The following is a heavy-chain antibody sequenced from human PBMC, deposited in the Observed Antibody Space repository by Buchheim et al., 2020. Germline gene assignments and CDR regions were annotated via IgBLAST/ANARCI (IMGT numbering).Heavy chain of an antibody. CDR1: GFTFSNAW. CDR2: ISGSGGST. CDR3: AKDLGSPVTTSFKFDY. V-gene: IGHV3-23*04. Sequence: EVQLVESGGGLVKPGGSLRLSCAASGFTFSNAWMSWVRQAPGKGLEWVSAISGSGGSTYYADSVKGRFTISRDNSKNTLYLQMNSLVAEDTAVYYCAKDLGSPVTTSFKFDYWGQGTL. D-gene: IGHD4-11*01. J-gene: IGHJ4*02.